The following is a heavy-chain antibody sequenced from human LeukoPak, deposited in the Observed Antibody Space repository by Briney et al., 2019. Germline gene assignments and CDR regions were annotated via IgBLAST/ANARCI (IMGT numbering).Heavy chain of an antibody. J-gene: IGHJ6*02. CDR2: IIPIFGTA. Sequence: ASVTVSCTASGYTFTDYYMHWVRQAPGQGLEWMGGIIPIFGTANYAQKFQGRVTITADESTSTAYMELSSLRSEDTAVYYCARDDYDSSGYYLYYYYYGMDVWGQGTTVTVSS. CDR1: GYTFTDYY. V-gene: IGHV1-69*13. CDR3: ARDDYDSSGYYLYYYYYGMDV. D-gene: IGHD3-22*01.